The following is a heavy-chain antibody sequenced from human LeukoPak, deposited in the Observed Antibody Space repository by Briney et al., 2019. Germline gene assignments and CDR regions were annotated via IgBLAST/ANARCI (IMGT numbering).Heavy chain of an antibody. V-gene: IGHV4-39*01. D-gene: IGHD2-2*02. J-gene: IGHJ6*02. CDR3: ARMRYCSSTSRYTVRAAYYYYGMDV. CDR1: GGSISSSSYY. CDR2: IYYSGST. Sequence: SETLSLTCTVSGGSISSSSYYWGWIRQPPGKGLEWIGSIYYSGSTYYNPSLKSRVTISVDTSKNQFSLKLSSVTAADTAVYYCARMRYCSSTSRYTVRAAYYYYGMDVWGQGTTVTVSS.